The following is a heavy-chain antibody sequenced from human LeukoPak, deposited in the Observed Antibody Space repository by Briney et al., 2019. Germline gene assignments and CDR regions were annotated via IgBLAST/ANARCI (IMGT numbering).Heavy chain of an antibody. CDR1: GFAFSSYN. J-gene: IGHJ4*02. CDR2: ISTSGAYI. V-gene: IGHV3-21*01. Sequence: GGSLRLSCAASGFAFSSYNMNWVRQAPGKGLEWVSSISTSGAYIYYADSVKGRFTISRDNAKSSLYLLMNSLRAEDTAVYYCVRDLDWNDGVCDYWGQGTLVTVSS. CDR3: VRDLDWNDGVCDY. D-gene: IGHD1-1*01.